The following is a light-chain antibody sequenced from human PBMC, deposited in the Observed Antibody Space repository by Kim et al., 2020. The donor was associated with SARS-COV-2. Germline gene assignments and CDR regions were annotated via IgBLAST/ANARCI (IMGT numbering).Light chain of an antibody. Sequence: LSPGEGVTLYCRASQSVSSYLAWYQQKPGQAPRLLIYDASSRATGIPARFSGSGSGTDFTLTISSLEPEDFAVYYCQQRSNWPLTFGGGTKVDIK. CDR2: DAS. CDR1: QSVSSY. V-gene: IGKV3-11*01. CDR3: QQRSNWPLT. J-gene: IGKJ4*01.